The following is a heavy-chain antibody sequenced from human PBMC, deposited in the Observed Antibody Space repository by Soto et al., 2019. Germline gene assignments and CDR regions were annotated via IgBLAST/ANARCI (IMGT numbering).Heavy chain of an antibody. CDR1: GGSISSYY. CDR2: IYYSGST. J-gene: IGHJ3*02. D-gene: IGHD1-26*01. CDR3: ARKQIVGATTDI. Sequence: SETLSLTCTVSGGSISSYYWSWIRQPPGKGLEWIGYIYYSGSTNYNPSLKSRVTISVDTSKNQFSLKLSSVTAADTAVYYCARKQIVGATTDIWGQGTMVTV. V-gene: IGHV4-59*01.